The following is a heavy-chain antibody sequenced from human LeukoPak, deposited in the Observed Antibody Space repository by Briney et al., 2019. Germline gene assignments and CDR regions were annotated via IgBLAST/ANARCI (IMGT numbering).Heavy chain of an antibody. Sequence: ASVKVSCKASGYTFTGHYMRWVRQAPGQGLEWMGRINPNTGGPDYAQKFQGRVTMTRDTSISTAYMELSRLRSDDTAVYYCARNSYVPDYWGQGTLVTVPS. D-gene: IGHD3-16*01. J-gene: IGHJ4*02. CDR2: INPNTGGP. CDR3: ARNSYVPDY. CDR1: GYTFTGHY. V-gene: IGHV1-2*06.